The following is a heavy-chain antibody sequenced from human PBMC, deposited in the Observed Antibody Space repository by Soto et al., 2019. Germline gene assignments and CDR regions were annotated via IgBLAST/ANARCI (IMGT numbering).Heavy chain of an antibody. CDR2: ISAYNGNT. J-gene: IGHJ6*03. V-gene: IGHV1-18*01. CDR3: ARVSYDFWSGYYDYYYYMDV. D-gene: IGHD3-3*01. CDR1: GYTFTSYG. Sequence: QVQLVQSGAEVKKPGASVKVSCKASGYTFTSYGISWVRQAPGQGLEWMGWISAYNGNTNYAQKLQGRVTMTTDTSTSTAYMELRSLRSDDTAVYYCARVSYDFWSGYYDYYYYMDVWGKGTTVTVSS.